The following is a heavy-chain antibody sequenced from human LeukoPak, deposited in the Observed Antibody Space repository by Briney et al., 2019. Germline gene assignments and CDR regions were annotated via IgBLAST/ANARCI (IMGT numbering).Heavy chain of an antibody. CDR3: ARARDDSSGYTFDY. Sequence: SETLSLTCTVSGGSNSSYYWSWIRQPPGKGLEWIGYIYYSGSTNYNPSLKSRVTISVDTSKNQFSLKLSSVTAADTAVYYCARARDDSSGYTFDYWGQGTLVTVSS. J-gene: IGHJ4*02. CDR2: IYYSGST. CDR1: GGSNSSYY. V-gene: IGHV4-59*01. D-gene: IGHD3-22*01.